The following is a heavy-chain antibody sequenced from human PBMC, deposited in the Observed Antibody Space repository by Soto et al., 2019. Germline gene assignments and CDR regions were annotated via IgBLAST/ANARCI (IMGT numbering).Heavy chain of an antibody. V-gene: IGHV3-23*01. CDR3: AKAGDYDFWSGSLNWFDP. Sequence: PGGSLRLSCAASGFTFSTYAMSWVRQAPGKGLEWVSVISGSGVTTYYADSVKGRFTISRDNSKNTLFLQMNRLRANDTAVYYCAKAGDYDFWSGSLNWFDPWGQGTRVTVSS. CDR1: GFTFSTYA. J-gene: IGHJ5*02. CDR2: ISGSGVTT. D-gene: IGHD3-3*01.